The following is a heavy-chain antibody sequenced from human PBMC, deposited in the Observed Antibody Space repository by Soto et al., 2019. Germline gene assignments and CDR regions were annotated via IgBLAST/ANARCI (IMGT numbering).Heavy chain of an antibody. CDR1: GGSISSGGYY. V-gene: IGHV4-31*03. J-gene: IGHJ5*02. CDR2: IYYSGST. D-gene: IGHD2-2*01. CDR3: ASSRSSDCSSTSCYIPAWFDP. Sequence: SETLSLTCTVSGGSISSGGYYWSWIRQHPGKGLEWIGYIYYSGSTYYNPSLKSRVTISVDTSKNQFSLKLSSVTAADTAVYYCASSRSSDCSSTSCYIPAWFDPWGQGTLVTVSS.